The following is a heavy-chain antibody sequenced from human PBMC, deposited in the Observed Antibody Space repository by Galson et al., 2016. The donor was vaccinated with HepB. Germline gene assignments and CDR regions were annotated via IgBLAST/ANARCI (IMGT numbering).Heavy chain of an antibody. CDR2: ISYDGSNK. Sequence: SLRLSCAASGFTFSSYAMHWVRQAPGKGLEWVAVISYDGSNKYYADSVKGRFTISRDNSKNTLYLQMNSLRAEDTAVYYCARELVPAANGYYYYCGMDVWGQGTTVTVSS. V-gene: IGHV3-30-3*01. J-gene: IGHJ6*02. CDR1: GFTFSSYA. CDR3: ARELVPAANGYYYYCGMDV. D-gene: IGHD2-2*01.